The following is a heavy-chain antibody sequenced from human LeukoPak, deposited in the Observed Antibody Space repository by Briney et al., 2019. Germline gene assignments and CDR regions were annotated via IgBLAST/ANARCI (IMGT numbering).Heavy chain of an antibody. CDR1: GFTFSSYA. D-gene: IGHD5-24*01. CDR3: ARGGYGYNFFDY. V-gene: IGHV3-7*01. CDR2: IKEDGSEK. J-gene: IGHJ4*02. Sequence: GGSLRLSCAASGFTFSSYAMSWVRQAPGKGLEWVANIKEDGSEKYNVDSVKGRFTISRDNAKNSLYLQMNSLRAEDTAVYYCARGGYGYNFFDYWGQGTLVTVSS.